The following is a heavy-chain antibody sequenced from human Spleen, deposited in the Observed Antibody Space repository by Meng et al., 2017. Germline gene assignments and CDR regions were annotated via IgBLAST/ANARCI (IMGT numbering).Heavy chain of an antibody. V-gene: IGHV3-9*01. CDR2: ISWNSGSM. D-gene: IGHD1-26*01. CDR1: GFTFDNYA. Sequence: GGSLRLSCAASGFTFDNYAMHWVRQAPGKGLEWVSGISWNSGSMGYADSVKGRFTISRDNAKNTLYVQMNSLRVEDTAVYYCAREGIVGATLPYWGQGTLVTVSS. CDR3: AREGIVGATLPY. J-gene: IGHJ1*01.